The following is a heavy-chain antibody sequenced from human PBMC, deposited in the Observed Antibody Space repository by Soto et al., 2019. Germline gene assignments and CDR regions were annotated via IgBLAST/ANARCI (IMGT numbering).Heavy chain of an antibody. CDR1: GFTFSNAW. J-gene: IGHJ4*01. D-gene: IGHD3-22*01. Sequence: PGGSLRLSCAASGFTFSNAWINWVRQAPGKGLEWVGRIKSKTDGGTTDFAAPVKGRFAISRDDSKNMVYLQLNSLKTEDTGIYCCTTDSNSTMRVVRFDKWGHATLVTVCS. CDR2: IKSKTDGGTT. CDR3: TTDSNSTMRVVRFDK. V-gene: IGHV3-15*07.